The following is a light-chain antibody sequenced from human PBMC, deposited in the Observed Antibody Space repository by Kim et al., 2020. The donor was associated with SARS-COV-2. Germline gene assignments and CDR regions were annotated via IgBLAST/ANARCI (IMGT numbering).Light chain of an antibody. CDR3: AAWDDRLNGVV. J-gene: IGLJ3*02. V-gene: IGLV1-44*01. CDR1: TYNIGVYT. Sequence: GQRVTVSCSGSTYNIGVYTVNWFQQLPGTAPKLLIFSNNQRPSGVPERCSASKSGTSASLAISGLQSEDEADYYCAAWDDRLNGVVFGGGTQLTVL. CDR2: SNN.